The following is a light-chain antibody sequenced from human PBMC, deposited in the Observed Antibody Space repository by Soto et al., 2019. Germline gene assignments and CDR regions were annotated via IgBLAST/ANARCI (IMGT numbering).Light chain of an antibody. V-gene: IGLV1-47*01. Sequence: QSLLTQSPSASGTPGQRVTISCSGSRSNIGRNFAYWYQHVPGTAPRLLIQRNNERPSGVPDRFSGSKSGTSVSLAISGLRSEDEATYYCAAWDDTLDAQVFGGGTKLTVL. CDR1: RSNIGRNF. J-gene: IGLJ3*02. CDR2: RNN. CDR3: AAWDDTLDAQV.